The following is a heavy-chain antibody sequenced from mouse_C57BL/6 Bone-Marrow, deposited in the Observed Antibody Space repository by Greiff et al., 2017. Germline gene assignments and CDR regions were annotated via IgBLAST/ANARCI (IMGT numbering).Heavy chain of an antibody. D-gene: IGHD1-1*01. CDR1: EYEFPSYD. J-gene: IGHJ1*03. Sequence: EVKLVESGGGLVQPGESLKLSCESNEYEFPSYDMSWVRKTPEKRLELVAAINSDGGSTYYPDTMERRFIISRDNTEKTLYQQMSSLRSEDAALYYCAGHSPYYYGSSSWYFDVWGTGTTVTVSS. V-gene: IGHV5-2*03. CDR3: AGHSPYYYGSSSWYFDV. CDR2: INSDGGST.